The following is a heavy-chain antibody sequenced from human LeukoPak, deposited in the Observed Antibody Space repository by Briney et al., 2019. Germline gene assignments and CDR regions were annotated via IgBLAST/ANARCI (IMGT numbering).Heavy chain of an antibody. D-gene: IGHD6-13*01. Sequence: GGSLRLSCAASGFSFSDENMNCVRQAPGRGLEWLSYIHSTGTTTFYADSVKGRFTISRDNAKNSLSLQMRSLRDEDTAVYYCASGAGSSWFYSWGQGTLVTVSS. J-gene: IGHJ5*01. CDR3: ASGAGSSWFYS. CDR1: GFSFSDEN. V-gene: IGHV3-48*02. CDR2: IHSTGTTT.